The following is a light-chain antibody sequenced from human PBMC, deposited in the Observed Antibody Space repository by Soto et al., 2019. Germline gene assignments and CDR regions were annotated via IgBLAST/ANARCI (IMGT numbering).Light chain of an antibody. CDR1: QSVSSD. V-gene: IGKV3-15*01. CDR2: GAS. Sequence: EIVMTQSPATLSVSPGEGVTLSCRASQSVSSDLAWYQQKPGQSPRLLMYGASTRATDTPARFSGGGCGTEFPRTISSLQSEDVAIYYCQQYHDWPPITFGPGTKVDI. J-gene: IGKJ3*01. CDR3: QQYHDWPPIT.